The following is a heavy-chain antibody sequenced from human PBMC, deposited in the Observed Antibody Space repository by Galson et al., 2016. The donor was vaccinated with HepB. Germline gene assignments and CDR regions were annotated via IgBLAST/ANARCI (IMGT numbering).Heavy chain of an antibody. CDR3: ATEGSETAFDL. CDR2: LCFDGTRQ. CDR1: GFPFSTFD. J-gene: IGHJ2*01. Sequence: SLRLSCAASGFPFSTFDMHWVRQAPGKGLEWVAYLCFDGTRQHYAESVKGRFTISRDNSKNTLYLQMNSLRVEDAAVYYCATEGSETAFDLWGRGTLVTVSS. V-gene: IGHV3-33*01.